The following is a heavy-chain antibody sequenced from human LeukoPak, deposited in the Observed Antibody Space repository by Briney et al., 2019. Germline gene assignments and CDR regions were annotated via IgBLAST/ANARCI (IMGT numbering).Heavy chain of an antibody. CDR1: GFTFSNYW. V-gene: IGHV3-7*03. Sequence: PGGSLRLSCAASGFTFSNYWMSWVRQAPGKGPEWDGDIKTDGSDKYYVGSVKGRFTISRDNAKNSLYLQMNSLRAEDTAVYYCARDSLIQYGSGSYWGFDYWGQGILVTVSS. CDR3: ARDSLIQYGSGSYWGFDY. D-gene: IGHD3-10*01. J-gene: IGHJ4*02. CDR2: IKTDGSDK.